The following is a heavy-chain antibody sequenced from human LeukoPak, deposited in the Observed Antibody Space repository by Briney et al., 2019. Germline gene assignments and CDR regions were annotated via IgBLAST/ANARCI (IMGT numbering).Heavy chain of an antibody. D-gene: IGHD5-18*01. CDR1: GASVNSDSYY. V-gene: IGHV4-61*01. J-gene: IGHJ6*03. CDR2: IFNSGTT. Sequence: SETLSLTCTVTGASVNSDSYYWSWIRQPPGQGLEWIGYIFNSGTTYYIPSLRSRVIISLDTSKNQFSLKMSSVTAADTAVYYCASNLRLWEPTYYYYYMDVWGKGTTVTVSS. CDR3: ASNLRLWEPTYYYYYMDV.